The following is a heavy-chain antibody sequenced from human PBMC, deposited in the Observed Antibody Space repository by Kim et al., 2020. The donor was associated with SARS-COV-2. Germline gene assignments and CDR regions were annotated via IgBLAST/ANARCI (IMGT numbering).Heavy chain of an antibody. D-gene: IGHD3-10*01. CDR3: AREDTMVRGVIRAGFKWRY. J-gene: IGHJ4*02. Sequence: SETLSLTCAVYGGSFSGYYWSWIRQPPGKGLEWIGEINHSGSTNYNPSLKSRVTISVDTSKNQFSLKLSSVTAADTAVYYCAREDTMVRGVIRAGFKWRYWGQGTLVTVSS. CDR2: INHSGST. V-gene: IGHV4-34*01. CDR1: GGSFSGYY.